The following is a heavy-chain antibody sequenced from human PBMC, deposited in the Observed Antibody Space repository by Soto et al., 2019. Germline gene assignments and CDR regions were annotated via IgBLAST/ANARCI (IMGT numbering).Heavy chain of an antibody. V-gene: IGHV3-49*03. CDR3: TRDRGGYFDWLLYGFGAFDI. Sequence: GGSLRLSCTASGFTFGDYAMSWFRQAPGKGLEWVGFIRSKAYGGTTEYAASVKGRFTISRDDSKSIAYLQMNSLKTEDTAVYYCTRDRGGYFDWLLYGFGAFDIWGQGTMVTVSS. J-gene: IGHJ3*02. CDR2: IRSKAYGGTT. D-gene: IGHD3-9*01. CDR1: GFTFGDYA.